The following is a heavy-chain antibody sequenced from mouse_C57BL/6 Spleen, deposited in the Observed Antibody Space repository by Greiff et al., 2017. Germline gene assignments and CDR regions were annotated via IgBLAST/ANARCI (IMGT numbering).Heavy chain of an antibody. V-gene: IGHV3-6*01. Sequence: EVKLQESGPGLVKPSQSLSLTCSVTGYSITSGYYWNWIRQFPGNKLEWMGYISYDGSNNYNPSLKNRISITRDPSKNQFFLKLNSVTTEDTATYYCARDYGNNWFAYWGQGTLVTVSA. D-gene: IGHD2-1*01. J-gene: IGHJ3*01. CDR3: ARDYGNNWFAY. CDR2: ISYDGSN. CDR1: GYSITSGYY.